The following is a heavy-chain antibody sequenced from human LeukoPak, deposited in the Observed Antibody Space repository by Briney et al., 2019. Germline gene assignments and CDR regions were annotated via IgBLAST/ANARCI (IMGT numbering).Heavy chain of an antibody. J-gene: IGHJ5*02. CDR3: ARLKGATPFDP. D-gene: IGHD2-15*01. CDR2: IYYSGNT. V-gene: IGHV4-59*01. Sequence: SETLSLTCTVSGGSISSYYWSWIRQPPGKGLEWIGYIYYSGNTNYNPSLKSRVTISVDTSKNQFSLKLSSVTAADTAVYYCARLKGATPFDPWGQGTLVTVSS. CDR1: GGSISSYY.